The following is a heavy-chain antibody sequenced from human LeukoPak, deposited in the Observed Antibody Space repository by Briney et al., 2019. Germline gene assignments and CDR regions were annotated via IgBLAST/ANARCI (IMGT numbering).Heavy chain of an antibody. Sequence: GGSLRLSCAASGLTFSSYGMSRVRQAPGKGLEWVSGISGSGGSTYYADSVKGRFTISRDNSKNTLYLQMNSLRAEDTAVYYCARDSSRGIDPWGQGTLVTVSS. D-gene: IGHD6-13*01. J-gene: IGHJ5*02. V-gene: IGHV3-23*01. CDR2: ISGSGGST. CDR1: GLTFSSYG. CDR3: ARDSSRGIDP.